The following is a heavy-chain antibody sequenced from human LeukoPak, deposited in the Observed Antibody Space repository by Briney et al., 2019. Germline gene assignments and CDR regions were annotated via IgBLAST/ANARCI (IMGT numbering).Heavy chain of an antibody. CDR2: IGSVTTYI. J-gene: IGHJ4*02. V-gene: IGHV3-21*01. CDR3: ARAIAVAGPYYFDY. Sequence: GGSLRLSCAASGFTFITYAMNWVRQAPGKGLEWVSSIGSVTTYIYYADSVKGRFTISRDNAKNSLSLQMNSLRAEDTAVYYCARAIAVAGPYYFDYWGQGTLVTVSS. D-gene: IGHD6-19*01. CDR1: GFTFITYA.